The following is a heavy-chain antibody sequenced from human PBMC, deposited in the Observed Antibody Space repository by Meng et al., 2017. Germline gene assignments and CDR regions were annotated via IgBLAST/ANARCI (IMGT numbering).Heavy chain of an antibody. CDR3: ASEPGIAAAGYPHNAFDI. CDR1: GFTFSSYA. J-gene: IGHJ3*02. D-gene: IGHD6-13*01. Sequence: GGSLRLSCAASGFTFSSYAMSWVRQAPGKGLEWVSVIYSGGSTYYADSVKGRFTISRDNSKNTLYLQMNSLRAEDTAVYYCASEPGIAAAGYPHNAFDIWGQGTMVTVSS. CDR2: IYSGGST. V-gene: IGHV3-53*01.